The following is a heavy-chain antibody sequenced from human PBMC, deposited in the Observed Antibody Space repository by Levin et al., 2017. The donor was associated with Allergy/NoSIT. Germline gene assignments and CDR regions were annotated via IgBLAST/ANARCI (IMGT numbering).Heavy chain of an antibody. D-gene: IGHD1-1*01. CDR2: ISDVGSSE. J-gene: IGHJ4*02. Sequence: PGGSLRLSCAASGFTFSNYAMHWVRQAPGKGLEWVGVISDVGSSEFYIDSVKGRFTISRDNSKNRLYLQMDSLRAEDTALYYCVREIAEEGTWGQGTLVIVSS. CDR3: VREIAEEGT. CDR1: GFTFSNYA. V-gene: IGHV3-30-3*01.